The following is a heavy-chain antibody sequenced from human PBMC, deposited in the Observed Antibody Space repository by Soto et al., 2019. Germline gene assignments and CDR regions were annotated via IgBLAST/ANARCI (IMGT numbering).Heavy chain of an antibody. V-gene: IGHV3-33*01. Sequence: QVQLVESGGGVVQPGRSLRLSCAASGFTFSSYGMHWVRQAPGKGLEWVAVIWYDGSNKYYADSVKGRFTISRDNSKNTLYLQMNSLRAEDTAVYYCAREHWGYCSGGSCSNWFDPWGQGTLVTVSS. D-gene: IGHD2-15*01. CDR2: IWYDGSNK. CDR3: AREHWGYCSGGSCSNWFDP. CDR1: GFTFSSYG. J-gene: IGHJ5*02.